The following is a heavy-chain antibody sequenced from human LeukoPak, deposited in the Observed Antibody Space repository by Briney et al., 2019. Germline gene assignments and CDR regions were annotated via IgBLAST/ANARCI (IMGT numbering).Heavy chain of an antibody. CDR3: TRETPSRYFDY. Sequence: ASVKVSCKASGYTLTSYDINWVRQATGQGLEWMGWMNPNSGKTGYAQKFQGRITITRNTSISTAYMELSSLRSEDTAVYYCTRETPSRYFDYWGQGTLVTVSS. V-gene: IGHV1-8*01. CDR2: MNPNSGKT. CDR1: GYTLTSYD. D-gene: IGHD4-23*01. J-gene: IGHJ4*02.